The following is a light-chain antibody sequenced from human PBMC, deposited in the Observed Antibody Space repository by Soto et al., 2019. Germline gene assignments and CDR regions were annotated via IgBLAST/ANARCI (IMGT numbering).Light chain of an antibody. CDR2: DAS. V-gene: IGKV3-11*01. CDR1: QSIRNS. J-gene: IGKJ4*01. Sequence: EVVLTQSPATLSFPQGERATFSARASQSIRNSLAWYQRKLDQAPGLLIYDASNRATGIPARFSGSGSGTDFILTISSLEPEDSGVYYCQQRNDWVTFGGGTKVEIK. CDR3: QQRNDWVT.